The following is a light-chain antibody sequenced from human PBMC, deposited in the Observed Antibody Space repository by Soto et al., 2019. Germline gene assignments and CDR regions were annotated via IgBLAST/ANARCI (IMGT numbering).Light chain of an antibody. Sequence: DIQMTQSPSSLSASVGDRVTITCRASQSISSYLNWYQQKPGKAPKLLIYAASSLQSGVPSRFGGSGSGTDFTLTISSLQPEDFATYYCQQSYSTPETFGQGPKLEIK. CDR3: QQSYSTPET. V-gene: IGKV1-39*01. CDR1: QSISSY. J-gene: IGKJ2*01. CDR2: AAS.